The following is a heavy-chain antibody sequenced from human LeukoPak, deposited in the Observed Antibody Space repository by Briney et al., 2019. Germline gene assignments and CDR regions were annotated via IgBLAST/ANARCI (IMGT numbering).Heavy chain of an antibody. CDR3: AKSLGLVTYYFDY. D-gene: IGHD3-9*01. CDR2: ISGSSGST. CDR1: GFTFSSYA. V-gene: IGHV3-23*01. Sequence: GGSLRLSCAASGFTFSSYAMNWVRQAPGKGLEWVSVISGSSGSTYYADSVKGRFTISRDNSKNTLYLQMNSLRAEDTAVYYCAKSLGLVTYYFDYWGQGALVTVSS. J-gene: IGHJ4*02.